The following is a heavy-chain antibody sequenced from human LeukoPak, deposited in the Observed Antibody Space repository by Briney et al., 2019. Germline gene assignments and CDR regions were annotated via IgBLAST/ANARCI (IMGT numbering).Heavy chain of an antibody. CDR2: FDPEDGKT. CDR1: GYTLTELS. V-gene: IGHV1-24*01. J-gene: IGHJ6*04. Sequence: GASVKVSCKVSGYTLTELSMHWVRQAPGKGLEWMGTFDPEDGKTLYAQKFQGRVTMTEDTSIDTADMELSSLGSEDTAVYYCATARQYHVTDVWGTGTTVTASS. CDR3: ATARQYHVTDV.